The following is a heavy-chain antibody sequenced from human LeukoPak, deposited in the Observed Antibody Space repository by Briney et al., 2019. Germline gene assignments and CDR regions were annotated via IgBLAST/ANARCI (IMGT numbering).Heavy chain of an antibody. CDR2: LSDDGSNK. CDR1: RFTFSYFA. V-gene: IGHV3-30*18. CDR3: AKDPHSSSWYYFDS. J-gene: IGHJ4*02. D-gene: IGHD6-13*01. Sequence: GGSLRLSCAASRFTFSYFAMHWVRQAPGKGLEWVAVLSDDGSNKFYADSVKGRFTISRDNSKNTLYLQMNSLRAEDTAFYYCAKDPHSSSWYYFDSWGQGTLVTVCS.